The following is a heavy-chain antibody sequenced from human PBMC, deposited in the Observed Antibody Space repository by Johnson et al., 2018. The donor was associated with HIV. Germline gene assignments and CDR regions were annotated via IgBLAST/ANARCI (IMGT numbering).Heavy chain of an antibody. J-gene: IGHJ3*02. Sequence: QVQLVESGGGVVQPGRSLRLSCAASGFIFSSYGMHWVRQAPGKGLEWVAVMWYDGSNKYYADSVKGRFTISRDNSKNTLYLQMNSLRDEDTAVYYCAKSPGKDHGGKSGAFDIWGQGTMVTVSS. CDR2: MWYDGSNK. CDR3: AKSPGKDHGGKSGAFDI. V-gene: IGHV3-33*06. D-gene: IGHD4-23*01. CDR1: GFIFSSYG.